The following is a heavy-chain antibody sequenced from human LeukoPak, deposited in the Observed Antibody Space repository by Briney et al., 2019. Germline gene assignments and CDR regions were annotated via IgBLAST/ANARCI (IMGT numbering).Heavy chain of an antibody. J-gene: IGHJ3*02. CDR3: GKNRYSGSLSPFDI. Sequence: GGSLRLSCTTSGFTFKNYAMSWVRQAPGKGLEWVSGISGSGDSTYYADSVKGRFTISRDNSKNTQYLQMNSLRAEDTAVYYCGKNRYSGSLSPFDIWGQGTMVTVSS. CDR1: GFTFKNYA. D-gene: IGHD1-26*01. V-gene: IGHV3-23*01. CDR2: ISGSGDST.